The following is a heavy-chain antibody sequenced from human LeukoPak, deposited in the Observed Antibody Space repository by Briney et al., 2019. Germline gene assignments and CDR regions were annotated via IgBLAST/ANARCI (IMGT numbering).Heavy chain of an antibody. V-gene: IGHV3-21*01. CDR2: ISRSSSYI. CDR3: ARVNYDSSDYETAFDY. J-gene: IGHJ4*02. D-gene: IGHD3-22*01. CDR1: GFTFSRDS. Sequence: GGSLRLSCAASGFTFSRDSMNWVRQAPGKGLQWISSISRSSSYIYYADSVKGRSTISRDNAKNSLYLQMNSLRAEDTAVYYCARVNYDSSDYETAFDYWGQGTLVTVSS.